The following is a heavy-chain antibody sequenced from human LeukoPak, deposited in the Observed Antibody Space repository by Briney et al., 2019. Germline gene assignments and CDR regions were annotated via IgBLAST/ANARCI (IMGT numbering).Heavy chain of an antibody. Sequence: ASVKVSCKASGYTFTGYYMHWVRQAPGQGLEWMGWINPNSGGTNYAQKFQGRVTMTRDMSTSTVYMELSSLRSEDTAVYYCARDFQQLVPFDYWGQGTLVTVSS. CDR2: INPNSGGT. V-gene: IGHV1-2*02. CDR3: ARDFQQLVPFDY. J-gene: IGHJ4*02. D-gene: IGHD6-13*01. CDR1: GYTFTGYY.